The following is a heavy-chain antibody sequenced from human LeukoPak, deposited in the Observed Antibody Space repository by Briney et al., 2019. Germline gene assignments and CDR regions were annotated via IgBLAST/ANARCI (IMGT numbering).Heavy chain of an antibody. CDR1: GYSFNTFM. J-gene: IGHJ4*02. CDR3: VRHNTGADY. D-gene: IGHD1-14*01. CDR2: VYPLDSET. Sequence: GESLKIFCQTSGYSFNTFMIAWVRQAPGRGLEWMGLVYPLDSETRYGPSFQGQVTISADKSTSSAFLQWDSLKASDTAMYYCVRHNTGADYWGQGTLVTVSS. V-gene: IGHV5-51*01.